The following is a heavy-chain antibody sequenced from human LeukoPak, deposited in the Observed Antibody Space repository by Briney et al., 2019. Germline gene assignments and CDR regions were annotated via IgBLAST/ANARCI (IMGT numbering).Heavy chain of an antibody. J-gene: IGHJ4*02. V-gene: IGHV1-2*02. CDR1: GYTFTGYY. CDR2: INPNSGGT. CDR3: ARDLVHVDIVATTTFDY. D-gene: IGHD5-12*01. Sequence: GASVKVSCKASGYTFTGYYMHWVRQAPGQGLEWMGWINPNSGGTNYAQKFQGRVTMTRDTSISTAYMELSRLRSDDTAVYYCARDLVHVDIVATTTFDYWGQGTLVTVSS.